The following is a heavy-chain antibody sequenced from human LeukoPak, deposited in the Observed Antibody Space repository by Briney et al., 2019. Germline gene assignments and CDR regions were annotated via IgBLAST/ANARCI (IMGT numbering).Heavy chain of an antibody. CDR3: ARVHARYSSSWYGGGGDY. Sequence: SETLSLTCAVYGGSFSGYYWSWIRQPPGKGLEWIGEINHSGSTNYNPSLKSRVTISVDTSKNQFSLKLSSVTAADTAVYYCARVHARYSSSWYGGGGDYWGQGTLVTVSS. CDR1: GGSFSGYY. J-gene: IGHJ4*02. CDR2: INHSGST. D-gene: IGHD6-13*01. V-gene: IGHV4-34*01.